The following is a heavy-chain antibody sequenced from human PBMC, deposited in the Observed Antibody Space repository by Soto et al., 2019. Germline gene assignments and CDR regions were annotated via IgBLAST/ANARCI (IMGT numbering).Heavy chain of an antibody. J-gene: IGHJ6*02. CDR1: GGSISSGGYS. V-gene: IGHV4-30-2*01. D-gene: IGHD6-6*01. CDR3: ARGNPQTPPGPSSIAAASGDYYYGMDV. CDR2: IYHSGST. Sequence: PSETLSLTCAVSGGSISSGGYSWSWIRQPPGKGLEWIGYIYHSGSTYYNPSLKSRVTISVDRSENQFSLKLSSVTAADTAVYYCARGNPQTPPGPSSIAAASGDYYYGMDVWGQGTTVTVSS.